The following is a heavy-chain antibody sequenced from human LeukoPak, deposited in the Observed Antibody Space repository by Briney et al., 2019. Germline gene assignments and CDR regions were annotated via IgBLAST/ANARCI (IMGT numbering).Heavy chain of an antibody. CDR1: GFTFSSYS. Sequence: GGSLRLSCAASGFTFSSYSMNWVRQAPGKGLESVSSISSSSSYIYYADSVKGRFTISRDNAKNSLYLQMNSLRAEDTAVYYCARDRTTVTPFYMDVWGKGTTVTVSS. D-gene: IGHD4-11*01. CDR3: ARDRTTVTPFYMDV. CDR2: ISSSSSYI. J-gene: IGHJ6*03. V-gene: IGHV3-21*01.